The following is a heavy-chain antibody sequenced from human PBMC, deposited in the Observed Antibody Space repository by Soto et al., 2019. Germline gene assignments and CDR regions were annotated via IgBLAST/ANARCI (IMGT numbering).Heavy chain of an antibody. J-gene: IGHJ4*02. Sequence: GGSLRLSCAASGFTFSSYGMHWVRQAPGKGLEWVAVIWYDGSNKYYADSVKGRFTISRDNSKNTLYLQMNSLRAEDTAVYYCARERNELGDYFDYWGQGTLVTVSS. V-gene: IGHV3-33*01. CDR2: IWYDGSNK. CDR3: ARERNELGDYFDY. CDR1: GFTFSSYG. D-gene: IGHD7-27*01.